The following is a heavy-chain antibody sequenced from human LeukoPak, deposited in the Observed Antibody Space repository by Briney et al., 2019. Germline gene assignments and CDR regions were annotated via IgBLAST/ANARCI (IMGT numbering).Heavy chain of an antibody. CDR3: ATYSNSTLQYYYGLDV. D-gene: IGHD6-6*01. J-gene: IGHJ6*02. CDR2: IRPNSGST. CDR1: GYTFTGYY. V-gene: IGHV1-2*02. Sequence: GASVTVSCTTSGYTFTGYYLHWVRQAPGQGLEWMGWIRPNSGSTKNAQKFQGRVTMTRDTSISTAYMELNRLTSDDTAVYYCATYSNSTLQYYYGLDVWGQGTTVTVSS.